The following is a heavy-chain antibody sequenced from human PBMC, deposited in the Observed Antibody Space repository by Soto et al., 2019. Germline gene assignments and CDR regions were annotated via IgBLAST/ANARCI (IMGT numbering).Heavy chain of an antibody. J-gene: IGHJ2*01. CDR2: IHGGADYT. Sequence: EVQVLESGGGLVQPGGSLRLSCAASGFPFSSYAMSWVRQAPGKGLEWVSTIHGGADYTHYTDSVKGRFTISRDNSRNTLYLQMNSLRAEDTAVYYCAKNRGSGSYTNWNFDVWGRGTLVTVSS. CDR1: GFPFSSYA. V-gene: IGHV3-23*01. CDR3: AKNRGSGSYTNWNFDV. D-gene: IGHD1-26*01.